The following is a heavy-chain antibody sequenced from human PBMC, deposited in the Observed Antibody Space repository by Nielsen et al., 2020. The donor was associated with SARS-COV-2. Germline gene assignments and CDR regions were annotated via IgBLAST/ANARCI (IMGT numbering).Heavy chain of an antibody. CDR1: GFTFSSYW. V-gene: IGHV3-74*01. Sequence: GGSLRLSCAASGFTFSSYWMHWVRQAPGKGLVWVSRINSDGSSTSYADSVKGRFTISRDNAKNTLYLQMNSLRAEDTAVYYCARTTYYYDSSGYYAYDAFDIWGQGTMVTVSS. D-gene: IGHD3-22*01. J-gene: IGHJ3*02. CDR2: INSDGSST. CDR3: ARTTYYYDSSGYYAYDAFDI.